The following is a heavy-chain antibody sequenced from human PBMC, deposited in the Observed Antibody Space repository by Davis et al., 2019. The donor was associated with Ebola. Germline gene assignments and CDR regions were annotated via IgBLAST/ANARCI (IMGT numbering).Heavy chain of an antibody. CDR3: ARSGYDGGYYYGMDV. D-gene: IGHD5-12*01. V-gene: IGHV3-13*01. J-gene: IGHJ6*02. CDR2: IGTAGDT. CDR1: GFTFSSYD. Sequence: PWGSLTLSCAASGFTFSSYDMHWVRQATVKGLEWVSAIGTAGDTYYPGSVKGRFTISRENAKNSLYLQMNSLRAGDTAVYYCARSGYDGGYYYGMDVWGQGTTVTVSS.